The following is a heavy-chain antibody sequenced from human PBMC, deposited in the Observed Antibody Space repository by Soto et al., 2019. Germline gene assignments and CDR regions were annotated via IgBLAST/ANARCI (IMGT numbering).Heavy chain of an antibody. Sequence: SPTLSLTCAISGDSVSSTSTAWSWIRQSPSRGLEWLGRTYYRSNWYTDYAVSVKSRITISPDTSKNQFSLQLNSVTPEDTAVYYCARGSYYSGWVWGQGTLVTVSS. CDR2: TYYRSNWYT. J-gene: IGHJ4*02. D-gene: IGHD6-19*01. CDR1: GDSVSSTSTA. CDR3: ARGSYYSGWV. V-gene: IGHV6-1*01.